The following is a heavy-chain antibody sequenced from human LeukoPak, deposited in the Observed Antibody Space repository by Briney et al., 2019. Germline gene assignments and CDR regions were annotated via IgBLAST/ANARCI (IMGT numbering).Heavy chain of an antibody. J-gene: IGHJ4*02. D-gene: IGHD6-13*01. V-gene: IGHV4-4*02. Sequence: PSETLSLTCAVSGGSISSGHWWSWVRQPPGKGLEWIGEIYHGGTTNFNPSLKSRVTISIDKSKNQFSLNLSSVTAADTAVYYCARLGVGVATTGTRDWGQGALVTVSS. CDR1: GGSISSGHW. CDR3: ARLGVGVATTGTRD. CDR2: IYHGGTT.